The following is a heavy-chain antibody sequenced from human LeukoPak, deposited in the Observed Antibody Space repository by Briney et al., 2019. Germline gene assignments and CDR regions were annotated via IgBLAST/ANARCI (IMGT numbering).Heavy chain of an antibody. CDR2: ISWNSGSI. J-gene: IGHJ5*02. Sequence: GGSLRLSCAASGFTFDDYAMHWVRQAPGKGLEWVSGISWNSGSIVYADSVKGRFTISRDNAKNSLYLQMNSLRAEDTALYYCAKGPYDFWSTWLDPWGQGTLVTVSS. CDR1: GFTFDDYA. D-gene: IGHD3-3*01. CDR3: AKGPYDFWSTWLDP. V-gene: IGHV3-9*01.